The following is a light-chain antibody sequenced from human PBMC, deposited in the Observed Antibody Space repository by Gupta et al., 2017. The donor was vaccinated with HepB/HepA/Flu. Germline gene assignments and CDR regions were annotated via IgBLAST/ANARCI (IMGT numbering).Light chain of an antibody. Sequence: SYVMTQPPPLSVAPGQTARLTCGGNHIGSKSVHWYQQKPGQAPLLVVYDDNDRPSGIPERFSGFNSGNMATLTISGVEVGDEADYYCQVWHSSSDQVVFGGGTKLTVL. CDR2: DDN. J-gene: IGLJ2*01. CDR1: HIGSKS. CDR3: QVWHSSSDQVV. V-gene: IGLV3-21*02.